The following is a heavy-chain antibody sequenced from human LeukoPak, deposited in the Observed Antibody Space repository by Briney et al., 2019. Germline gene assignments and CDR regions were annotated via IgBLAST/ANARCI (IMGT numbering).Heavy chain of an antibody. J-gene: IGHJ4*02. Sequence: GGSLRLSCAASGFTFSSYAMHWVRQAPGKGLEWVAVISYDGSNKYYADSVKGRFTISRDNSKNTLYLQMNSLRAEDTAVYYCARGRDVVPAETFDYWGQGTLVTVSS. V-gene: IGHV3-30-3*01. CDR2: ISYDGSNK. CDR3: ARGRDVVPAETFDY. CDR1: GFTFSSYA. D-gene: IGHD2-2*01.